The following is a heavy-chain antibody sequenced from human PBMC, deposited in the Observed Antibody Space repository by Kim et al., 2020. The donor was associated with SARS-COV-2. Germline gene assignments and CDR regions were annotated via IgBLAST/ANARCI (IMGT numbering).Heavy chain of an antibody. CDR1: GFTVSSNY. V-gene: IGHV3-66*01. CDR2: IYSGGST. D-gene: IGHD3-9*01. J-gene: IGHJ6*02. CDR3: ARERYDILTGRLGMDV. Sequence: GGSLRLSCAASGFTVSSNYMSWVRQAPGKGLEWVSVIYSGGSTYYADSVKGRFTISRDNSKNTLYLQMNSLRAEDTAVYYCARERYDILTGRLGMDVWGQGTTVTVSS.